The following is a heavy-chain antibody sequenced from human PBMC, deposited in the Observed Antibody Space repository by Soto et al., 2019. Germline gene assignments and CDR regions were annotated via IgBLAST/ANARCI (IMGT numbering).Heavy chain of an antibody. CDR1: RGSFSGSY. Sequence: QVQLQQWGAGLLKPSETLSLTCAVYRGSFSGSYWSWIRQPPGKGLEWIGQINHSGSTNYNPSLKSRVTISVDTSRIQFSLRLTSVSAADSALYYCARGKWSYGSESTRHWYFDLWGRGTLVTVSS. CDR2: INHSGST. V-gene: IGHV4-34*02. D-gene: IGHD3-10*01. J-gene: IGHJ2*01. CDR3: ARGKWSYGSESTRHWYFDL.